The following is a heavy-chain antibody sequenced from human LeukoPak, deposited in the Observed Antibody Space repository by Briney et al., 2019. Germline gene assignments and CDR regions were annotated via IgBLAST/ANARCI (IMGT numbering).Heavy chain of an antibody. J-gene: IGHJ4*02. CDR1: GITFSSYS. Sequence: GGSLRLSCAASGITFSSYSMNWVRQAPGKGLEWVSSITSSSGYIYYADSVKGRFTISRDNAKNSLYLQMNSLRAEDTAVYYCARDSGYDFVPYYFDYWGQGTLVTVSS. V-gene: IGHV3-21*01. CDR2: ITSSSGYI. CDR3: ARDSGYDFVPYYFDY. D-gene: IGHD5-12*01.